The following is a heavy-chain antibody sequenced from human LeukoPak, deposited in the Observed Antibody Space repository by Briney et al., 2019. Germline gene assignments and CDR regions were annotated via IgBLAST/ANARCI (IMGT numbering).Heavy chain of an antibody. CDR3: AKDTNSGYVDY. V-gene: IGHV3-23*01. J-gene: IGHJ4*02. CDR2: LGISGDYA. D-gene: IGHD6-19*01. CDR1: GFTLSSYA. Sequence: GGSLRLSCVASGFTLSSYAVSWVRQAPGKGLQWVSSLGISGDYAWYADSVKGRFTISRDNSKNTLYLQMNSLRAEDTAVYYCAKDTNSGYVDYWGQETLVTVSS.